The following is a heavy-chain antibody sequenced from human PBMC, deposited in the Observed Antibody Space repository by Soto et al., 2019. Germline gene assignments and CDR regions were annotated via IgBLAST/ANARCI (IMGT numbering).Heavy chain of an antibody. V-gene: IGHV4-34*01. CDR3: ARARIAVAANEVRAFDI. Sequence: SETLSLTCAVYGGSFSGYYWSWIRQPPGKGLEWIGEINHSGSTNYNPSLKSRVTISVDTSKNQFSLKLSSVTAADTAVYYCARARIAVAANEVRAFDIWGQGTMVTVSS. J-gene: IGHJ3*02. D-gene: IGHD6-19*01. CDR1: GGSFSGYY. CDR2: INHSGST.